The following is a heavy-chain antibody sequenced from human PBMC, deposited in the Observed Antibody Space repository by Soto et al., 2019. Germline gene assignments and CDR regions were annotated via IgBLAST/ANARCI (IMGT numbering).Heavy chain of an antibody. CDR2: ISSSSSYK. Sequence: GGSLRLSCAASGFSFSTYSMNWFRQAPGKGLQWVASISSSSSYKFYADSVKGRFTISRDNAKNSLYLQMNSLRAEDTAFYYCARDLESPYNSSSGDYWGQGTLVTVSS. CDR1: GFSFSTYS. J-gene: IGHJ4*02. CDR3: ARDLESPYNSSSGDY. D-gene: IGHD6-6*01. V-gene: IGHV3-21*01.